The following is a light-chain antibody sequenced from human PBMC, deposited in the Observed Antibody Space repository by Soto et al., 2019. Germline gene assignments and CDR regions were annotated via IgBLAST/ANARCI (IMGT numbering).Light chain of an antibody. CDR1: QDINNF. CDR2: GAS. J-gene: IGKJ1*01. V-gene: IGKV1-16*01. Sequence: DIQMTQSPSSLSASVGDRVTITCRASQDINNFLAWFQQKPGKAPKTLIYGASSLHSGVPSRFSGRGSGTEFTLTISSLQADDYATFYCQQYHTDWTFGQGTKVDIK. CDR3: QQYHTDWT.